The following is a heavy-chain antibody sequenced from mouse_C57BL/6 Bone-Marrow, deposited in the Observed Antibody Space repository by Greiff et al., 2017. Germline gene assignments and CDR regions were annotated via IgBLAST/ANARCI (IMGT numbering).Heavy chain of an antibody. CDR3: AREGIYYDYDWFAY. CDR2: IDPSDSYT. D-gene: IGHD2-4*01. V-gene: IGHV1-59*01. J-gene: IGHJ3*01. CDR1: GYTFTSYW. Sequence: QVQLKQPGAELVRPGTSVKLSCKASGYTFTSYWMHWVKQRPGQGLEWIGVIDPSDSYTNYNQKFKGKATLTVDTSSSTAYMQLSSLTSEDSAVYYCAREGIYYDYDWFAYWGQGTLVTVSA.